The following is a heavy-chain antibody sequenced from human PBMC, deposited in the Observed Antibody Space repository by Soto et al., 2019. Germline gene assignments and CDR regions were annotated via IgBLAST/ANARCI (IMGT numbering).Heavy chain of an antibody. V-gene: IGHV3-7*01. CDR3: ATAGVGITTGDFDY. Sequence: EVQLVESGGGLVQPGGSLRLSCAASGITFSNYWMTWVRQAPGKGLEWVANVKTDGSGKNYVDSVTGRFTISRDNDKNSLYLQMNSLRAEDTALYFCATAGVGITTGDFDYWGQGTLVTVSS. D-gene: IGHD1-26*01. J-gene: IGHJ4*02. CDR1: GITFSNYW. CDR2: VKTDGSGK.